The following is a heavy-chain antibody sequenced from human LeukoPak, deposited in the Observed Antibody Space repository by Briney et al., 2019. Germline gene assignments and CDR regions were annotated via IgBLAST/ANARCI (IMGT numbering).Heavy chain of an antibody. Sequence: TSETLSLTCTVSGGSISSGDYYWSWIRQPPGKGLEWIGYIYYSGSTYYNPSLKSRVTISVDTSKNQFSLKLSSVTAADTAVYYCARGLWFGELSLSWFDPWGQGTLVTASS. V-gene: IGHV4-30-4*01. CDR2: IYYSGST. CDR1: GGSISSGDYY. J-gene: IGHJ5*02. CDR3: ARGLWFGELSLSWFDP. D-gene: IGHD3-10*01.